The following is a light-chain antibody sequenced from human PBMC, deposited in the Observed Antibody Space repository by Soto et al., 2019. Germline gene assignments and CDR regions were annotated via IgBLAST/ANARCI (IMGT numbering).Light chain of an antibody. CDR3: QKYNNWPRT. V-gene: IGKV3-15*01. CDR1: QSVSSN. J-gene: IGKJ2*01. CDR2: GAS. Sequence: EIVMTQSPATLSVSPGERATLSCRASQSVSSNLAWYQQKPGQAPRLLIYGASTRATGIPARFSGSGSGTEFTLTISSLPYEDFAVYCCQKYNNWPRTFGQGTKLEIK.